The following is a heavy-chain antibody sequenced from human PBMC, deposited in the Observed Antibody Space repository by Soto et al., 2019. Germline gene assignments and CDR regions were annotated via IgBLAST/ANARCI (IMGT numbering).Heavy chain of an antibody. CDR3: ARRGGDDYSNYYYYGMDV. CDR1: GDSISSSSYY. Sequence: SDTLSLTCTVSGDSISSSSYYWDWIRQPPGKGLEWIGYIYYTGSTYYNPSFKSRVTISVDTSKNQFSLKLSSVTAADTAVYYCARRGGDDYSNYYYYGMDVWGQGTTVTVSS. J-gene: IGHJ6*02. D-gene: IGHD4-4*01. V-gene: IGHV4-39*01. CDR2: IYYTGST.